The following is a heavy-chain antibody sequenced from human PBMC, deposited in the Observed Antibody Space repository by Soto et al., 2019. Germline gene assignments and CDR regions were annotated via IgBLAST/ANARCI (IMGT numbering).Heavy chain of an antibody. CDR3: ARTVANMPGQRLDY. CDR1: GGSFSGYY. V-gene: IGHV4-34*01. CDR2: INHSGST. J-gene: IGHJ4*02. D-gene: IGHD1-1*01. Sequence: SETLSLTCAVYGGSFSGYYWSWIRQPPGKGLEWIGEINHSGSTNYNPSLKSRVTISVDTSKNQFSLKLSSVTAADTAVYYCARTVANMPGQRLDYWGQGTLVTVSS.